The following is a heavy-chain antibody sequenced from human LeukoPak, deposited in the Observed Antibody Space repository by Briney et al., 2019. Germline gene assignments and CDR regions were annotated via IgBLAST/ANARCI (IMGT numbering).Heavy chain of an antibody. CDR3: AREHNGDYFDY. Sequence: SETLSLTCTVSGGSISSSSYYWGWIRQPPGKGLEWIGSIYYSGSTYYNPSLKSRVTISVDTSKNQFSLKLSSVTAADTAVYYCAREHNGDYFDYWGQGTLVTVSS. CDR2: IYYSGST. V-gene: IGHV4-39*07. J-gene: IGHJ4*02. D-gene: IGHD4-17*01. CDR1: GGSISSSSYY.